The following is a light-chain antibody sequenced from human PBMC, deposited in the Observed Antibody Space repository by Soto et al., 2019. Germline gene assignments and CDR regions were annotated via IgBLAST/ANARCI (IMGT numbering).Light chain of an antibody. CDR1: TGAVTSDNY. Sequence: QAVVTQEPSLTVSPGGTVTLTCASSTGAVTSDNYPSWFQQQPGQAPRTLIYTTNSRHSWTPARFLGSLLGGKAALTLSGVQYEDEADYYCLLYYGGAHLVFGGGTKVTVL. CDR3: LLYYGGAHLV. V-gene: IGLV7-43*01. J-gene: IGLJ2*01. CDR2: TTN.